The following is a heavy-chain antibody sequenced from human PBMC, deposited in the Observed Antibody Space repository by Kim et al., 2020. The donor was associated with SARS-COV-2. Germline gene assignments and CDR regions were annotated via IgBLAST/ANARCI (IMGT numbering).Heavy chain of an antibody. Sequence: ASVTVSCKASGYTFTGYYMHWVRQAPGQGLEWMGRINPNSGGTNYAQKFQGRVTMTRDTSISTAYMELSRLRSDDTAVYYCARVSEDYYDSSGYYSYWGQGTLVTVSS. CDR1: GYTFTGYY. V-gene: IGHV1-2*06. CDR3: ARVSEDYYDSSGYYSY. D-gene: IGHD3-22*01. J-gene: IGHJ4*02. CDR2: INPNSGGT.